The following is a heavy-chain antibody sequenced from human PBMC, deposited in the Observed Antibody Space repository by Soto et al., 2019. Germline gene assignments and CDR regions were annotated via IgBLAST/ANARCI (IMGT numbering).Heavy chain of an antibody. D-gene: IGHD6-13*01. J-gene: IGHJ4*02. CDR2: IFYSGST. Sequence: SETLSLTCTVSGGSISSYYWSWIRQPPGKGLEWIGYIFYSGSTNYNPSLKSRVTISVDTSKNQFSLRLSSVTAADTAVYYCARRYSSSLDFWGQGTLVTVSS. V-gene: IGHV4-59*08. CDR3: ARRYSSSLDF. CDR1: GGSISSYY.